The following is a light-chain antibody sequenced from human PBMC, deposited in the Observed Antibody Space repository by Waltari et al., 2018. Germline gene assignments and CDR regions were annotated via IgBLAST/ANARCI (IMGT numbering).Light chain of an antibody. CDR2: KAS. Sequence: DIQMTQSPSSLSASVGDRVTITCRASENVNNYLNWYQQKPGKAPKLLIYKASTLQSGVPSRLSGSGSGTDYTFTISSLQSEDVATYYCQHNYGTPNSFGQGTKVEIK. CDR1: ENVNNY. CDR3: QHNYGTPNS. J-gene: IGKJ2*03. V-gene: IGKV1-39*01.